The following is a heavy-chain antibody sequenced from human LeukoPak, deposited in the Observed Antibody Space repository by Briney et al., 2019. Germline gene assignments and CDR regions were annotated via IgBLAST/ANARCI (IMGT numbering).Heavy chain of an antibody. Sequence: GGSLRLSCAASGFTFSSYGMHWVRQAPGKGLEWVAVISYDGSNKYYADSVKGRFTISRDNSKNTLYLQMNSLRAEDTAVYYCAKLEGVATRYSEQVFAYWGQGTLVTVSS. D-gene: IGHD5-12*01. CDR3: AKLEGVATRYSEQVFAY. CDR2: ISYDGSNK. V-gene: IGHV3-30*18. J-gene: IGHJ4*02. CDR1: GFTFSSYG.